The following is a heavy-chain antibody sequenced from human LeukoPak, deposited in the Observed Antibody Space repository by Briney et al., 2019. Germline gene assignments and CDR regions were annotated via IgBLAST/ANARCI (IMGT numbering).Heavy chain of an antibody. Sequence: GGSLRLSCAASGFTFSSYGMHWVRQAPGKGLEWVAVIWYGGSNKYYADSVKGRFTISRDNSKNTLYLQMNSLRAEDTAVYYCARDFEGGSSGSYSTNNDYWGQGTLVTVSS. D-gene: IGHD3-10*01. CDR2: IWYGGSNK. CDR3: ARDFEGGSSGSYSTNNDY. CDR1: GFTFSSYG. V-gene: IGHV3-33*01. J-gene: IGHJ4*02.